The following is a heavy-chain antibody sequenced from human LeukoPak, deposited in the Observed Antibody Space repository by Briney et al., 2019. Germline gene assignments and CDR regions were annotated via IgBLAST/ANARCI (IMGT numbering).Heavy chain of an antibody. CDR3: AKDTPFGSY. D-gene: IGHD1-26*01. J-gene: IGHJ4*02. CDR1: GFTFSSYW. CDR2: IRQDGSEK. Sequence: GGSLRLSCAASGFTFSSYWMSWVRQAPGKGLEWVANIRQDGSEKNYVDSVRGRFTISRDNAKNSLYLRMNSLRVEDTAVYYCAKDTPFGSYWGQGTLVTVSS. V-gene: IGHV3-7*03.